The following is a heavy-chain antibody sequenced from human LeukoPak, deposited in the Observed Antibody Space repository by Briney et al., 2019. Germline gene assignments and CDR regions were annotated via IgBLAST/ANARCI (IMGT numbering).Heavy chain of an antibody. V-gene: IGHV3-74*01. J-gene: IGHJ4*02. CDR2: IKSDGSST. Sequence: PGGSLRLSCAASGLTFNRYWMHWVRQAPGKGPVWVSRIKSDGSSTRFADSVQGRFTISRDNGKNALYLQMNSLRAEDTAVYYCARGGDSSNWYPGYFEYWGQGALVTVSS. CDR3: ARGGDSSNWYPGYFEY. CDR1: GLTFNRYW. D-gene: IGHD6-13*01.